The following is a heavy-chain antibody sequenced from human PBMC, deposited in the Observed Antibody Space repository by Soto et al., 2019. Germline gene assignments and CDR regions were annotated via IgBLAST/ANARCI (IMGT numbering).Heavy chain of an antibody. J-gene: IGHJ4*02. CDR3: AKFFVETGSNSGWPWSFHY. CDR1: GFTFSNYA. Sequence: EVQLLESGGGLVQPGRSLRLSCAASGFTFSNYALRWVRQAPGQGLAWVSAISGSGGTTYYADSVKGRFTISRDNSKNTLFLQMNSLRAEDAAVYYCAKFFVETGSNSGWPWSFHYWGQGTLVTVSS. V-gene: IGHV3-23*01. CDR2: ISGSGGTT. D-gene: IGHD6-25*01.